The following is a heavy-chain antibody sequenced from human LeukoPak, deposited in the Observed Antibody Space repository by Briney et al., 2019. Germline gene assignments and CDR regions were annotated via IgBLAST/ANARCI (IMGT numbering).Heavy chain of an antibody. CDR3: ARVGRMTTVVRPLDY. Sequence: PGGSLRLSCAASGFTLSNYEMEWVRQAPGKGLEWVSYSSSSGSTIYYADAVKGRFTISRENAKNSMCLEMNSLRAEDTAVYYCARVGRMTTVVRPLDYWGQGTLVTVS. J-gene: IGHJ4*02. CDR1: GFTLSNYE. CDR2: SSSSGSTI. V-gene: IGHV3-48*03. D-gene: IGHD4-23*01.